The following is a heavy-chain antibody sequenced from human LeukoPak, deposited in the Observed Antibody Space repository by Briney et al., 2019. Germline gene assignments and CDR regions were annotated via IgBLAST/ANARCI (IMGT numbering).Heavy chain of an antibody. Sequence: GGSLRLSCAASGFTFSSYSMNWVRQAPGKGLEWVSYISRSSSIIYHADSVKGRFTISRDNAKNSLYLQMNSLRAEDTAVYYCARDIYYGDYYYYYMDVWGKGTTVTVSS. CDR2: ISRSSSII. CDR1: GFTFSSYS. V-gene: IGHV3-48*01. CDR3: ARDIYYGDYYYYYMDV. J-gene: IGHJ6*03. D-gene: IGHD4-17*01.